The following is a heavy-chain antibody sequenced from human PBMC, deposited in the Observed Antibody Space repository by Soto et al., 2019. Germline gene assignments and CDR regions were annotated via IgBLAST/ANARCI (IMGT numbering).Heavy chain of an antibody. CDR1: GYTFTSYG. CDR2: ISAYNGNT. Sequence: ASVKVSCKASGYTFTSYGISWVRQAPGQGLEWMGWISAYNGNTNYAQKLQGRVTMTTDTSTSTAYMELRSLRSDDKAVYYCARVTITMVGGLITPFDYWGQGTLVTASS. D-gene: IGHD3-10*01. CDR3: ARVTITMVGGLITPFDY. V-gene: IGHV1-18*01. J-gene: IGHJ4*02.